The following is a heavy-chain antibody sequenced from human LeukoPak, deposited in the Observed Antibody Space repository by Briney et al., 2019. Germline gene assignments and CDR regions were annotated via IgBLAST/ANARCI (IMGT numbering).Heavy chain of an antibody. CDR3: ARADSSSWYQDAFDI. CDR1: GGSISSGGYY. J-gene: IGHJ3*02. D-gene: IGHD6-13*01. CDR2: IYHSGST. V-gene: IGHV4-30-2*01. Sequence: SQTLSLTCTVSGGSISSGGYYWSWIRQPPGKGLEWIGYIYHSGSTYYNPSLKSRVTISVDTSKNQFSLKLSSVTAADTAVYYCARADSSSWYQDAFDIWGQGTMVTVSS.